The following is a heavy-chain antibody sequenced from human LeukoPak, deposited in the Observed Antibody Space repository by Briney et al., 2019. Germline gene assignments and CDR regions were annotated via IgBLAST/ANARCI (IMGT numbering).Heavy chain of an antibody. V-gene: IGHV4-39*01. CDR1: GGSISSSSYY. Sequence: SSETLSLTCTVSGGSISSSSYYWGWIRQPPGKGLEWIGSIYYSGSTYYNPPLKSRVTISVDTSKNQFSLKLSSVTAADTAVYYCARHGVGIAARPYYWGQGTLVTVSS. CDR2: IYYSGST. CDR3: ARHGVGIAARPYY. D-gene: IGHD6-6*01. J-gene: IGHJ4*02.